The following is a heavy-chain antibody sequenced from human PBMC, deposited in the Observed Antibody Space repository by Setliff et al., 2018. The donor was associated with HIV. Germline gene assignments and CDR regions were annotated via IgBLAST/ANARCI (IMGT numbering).Heavy chain of an antibody. CDR3: AREWSYGAFDTFDV. CDR1: GGSFGDYS. V-gene: IGHV4-34*01. J-gene: IGHJ3*01. CDR2: INHSGST. Sequence: SETLSLTCAVYGGSFGDYSWSWIRQPPGKGLEWIGEINHSGSTFYNPSLKSRVTMSVDTSKNQFSLKLGSVTAADTAVYYCAREWSYGAFDTFDVWGQGTMVTVSS. D-gene: IGHD5-18*01.